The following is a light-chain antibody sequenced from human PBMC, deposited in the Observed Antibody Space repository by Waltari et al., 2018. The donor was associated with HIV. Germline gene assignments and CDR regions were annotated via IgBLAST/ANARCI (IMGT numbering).Light chain of an antibody. CDR2: GAS. CDR1: QRVSCN. V-gene: IGKV3-15*01. Sequence: EIVMTQSPATLSVSPGERATLSCRASQRVSCNFAWYQQKPGQAPRLLIYGASTRATGIPARFSGSGSGTEFTLTISSLQSEDFAVYYCQQYNNWPLYTFGQGTKLEIK. CDR3: QQYNNWPLYT. J-gene: IGKJ2*01.